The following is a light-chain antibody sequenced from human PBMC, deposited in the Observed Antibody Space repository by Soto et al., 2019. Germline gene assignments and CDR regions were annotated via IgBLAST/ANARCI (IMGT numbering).Light chain of an antibody. CDR2: AAY. CDR1: QGISNY. Sequence: DFQMTQFPSSLSASVGDRVTITCRASQGISNYLAWYQQKPEKVPKLLIYAAYTLESGVPSRFSGSGSVTEFKLSISRLQPEDVATNYCQKYNSAPQTFRQGTKQEIQ. J-gene: IGKJ2*01. V-gene: IGKV1-27*01. CDR3: QKYNSAPQT.